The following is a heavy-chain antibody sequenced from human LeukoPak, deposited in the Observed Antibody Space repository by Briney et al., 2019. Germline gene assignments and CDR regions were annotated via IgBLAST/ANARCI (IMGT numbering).Heavy chain of an antibody. J-gene: IGHJ4*02. CDR2: INTNTLNP. V-gene: IGHV7-4-1*02. D-gene: IGHD3/OR15-3a*01. Sequence: WASVKVCCKASGYTFTNYALNWVRQAPGQGLEWMGWINTNTLNPTYAQGFTGRFVFSLDTSVSTAYLQISSLKAEDTAVYYCARGTSGLVTTNDYWGQGTLVTVSS. CDR3: ARGTSGLVTTNDY. CDR1: GYTFTNYA.